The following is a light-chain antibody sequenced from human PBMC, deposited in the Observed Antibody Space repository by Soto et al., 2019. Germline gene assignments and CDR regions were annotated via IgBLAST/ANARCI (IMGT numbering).Light chain of an antibody. CDR3: QTWGTGTAYV. Sequence: QPVLTQSPSASASLGASVKLTCTLSSGHSSYAIAWHQQQPEKGPRYLMKLNSDGSHSKGDGIPDRFSGSSSGAERYLTISSLQSEDEADYYCQTWGTGTAYVFGTGTKLTVL. CDR1: SGHSSYA. J-gene: IGLJ1*01. V-gene: IGLV4-69*01. CDR2: LNSDGSH.